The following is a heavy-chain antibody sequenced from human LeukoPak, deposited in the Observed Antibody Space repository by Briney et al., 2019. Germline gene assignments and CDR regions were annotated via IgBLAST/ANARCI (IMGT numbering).Heavy chain of an antibody. Sequence: GGSLRLSCAASGFTFSNYSMNWVRQAPGKGLEWVSSISSSSSYIYYADSVKGQFTISRDNAKNSLYLQMNSLRAEDTAVYYCARVDYGDYVGSWGQGPLVTVSS. D-gene: IGHD4-17*01. CDR3: ARVDYGDYVGS. CDR2: ISSSSSYI. V-gene: IGHV3-21*01. J-gene: IGHJ4*02. CDR1: GFTFSNYS.